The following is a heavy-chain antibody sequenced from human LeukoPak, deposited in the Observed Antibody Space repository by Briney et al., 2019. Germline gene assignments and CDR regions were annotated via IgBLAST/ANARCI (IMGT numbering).Heavy chain of an antibody. D-gene: IGHD6-19*01. CDR2: FSAAGT. CDR3: AKDRVRDNGWDIDY. CDR1: GFTFRNYA. J-gene: IGHJ4*02. Sequence: PGGSLRLSFLGSGFTFRNYAMNWVRQAPGKGLEWVSGFSAAGTYYADSVKGRFTTSRDDSKNTIYLQMNSLTAEDTGVYYCAKDRVRDNGWDIDYWGQGTLVTVSS. V-gene: IGHV3-23*01.